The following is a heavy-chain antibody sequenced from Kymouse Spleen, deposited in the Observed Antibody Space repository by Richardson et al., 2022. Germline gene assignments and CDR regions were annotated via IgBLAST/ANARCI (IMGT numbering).Heavy chain of an antibody. Sequence: QVQLQESGPGLVKPSETLSLTCTVSGGSVSSGSYYWSWIRQPPGKGLEWIGYIYYSGSTNYNPSLKSRVTISVDTSKNQFSLKLSSVTAADTAVYYCARASIAAAVRGFDYWGQGTLVTVSS. CDR1: GGSVSSGSYY. J-gene: IGHJ4*02. D-gene: IGHD6-13*01. V-gene: IGHV4-61*01. CDR2: IYYSGST. CDR3: ARASIAAAVRGFDY.